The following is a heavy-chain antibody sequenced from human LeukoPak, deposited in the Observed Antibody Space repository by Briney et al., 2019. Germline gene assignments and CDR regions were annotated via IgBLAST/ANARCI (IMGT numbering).Heavy chain of an antibody. D-gene: IGHD3-3*01. Sequence: SETLSLTCTVSGGSISSSSYYWGWIRHPPGKGLEWIGSIYYSGSTYYNPSLKSRVTISVDTSKDQFSLKLSSVTAADTAVYYCASPTGYDFWSGPTFLDIWGQGTMVTVSS. J-gene: IGHJ3*02. V-gene: IGHV4-39*01. CDR3: ASPTGYDFWSGPTFLDI. CDR1: GGSISSSSYY. CDR2: IYYSGST.